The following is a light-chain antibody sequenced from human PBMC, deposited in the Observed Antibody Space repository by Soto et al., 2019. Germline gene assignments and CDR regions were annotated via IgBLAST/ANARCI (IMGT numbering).Light chain of an antibody. V-gene: IGKV2-30*01. CDR2: KVS. J-gene: IGKJ2*01. CDR3: MQGTHWPRMYT. Sequence: DVVMTQSPLSLPVTLGQPASISCRSSQSLVYSDGNTYLNWFQQRPGQSPRRLIYKVSNRDSGVPDRFGGSGSGTDFTLKISRVEAEDVGVYYCMQGTHWPRMYTFGQGPSWRSN. CDR1: QSLVYSDGNTY.